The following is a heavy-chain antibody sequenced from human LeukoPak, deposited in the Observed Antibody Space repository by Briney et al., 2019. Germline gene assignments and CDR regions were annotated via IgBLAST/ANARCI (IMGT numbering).Heavy chain of an antibody. CDR2: IRSKANNYAT. CDR1: GLIFSGSA. Sequence: GGSLKLSCAASGLIFSGSAMHWVRQASGKGLEWVGRIRSKANNYATAYAASVKGRFTISRDDSKNTAYLQMNSLKTEDTAVYYCTRRYGANSWWFDPWGQGTLVTVSS. CDR3: TRRYGANSWWFDP. J-gene: IGHJ5*02. V-gene: IGHV3-73*01. D-gene: IGHD4-23*01.